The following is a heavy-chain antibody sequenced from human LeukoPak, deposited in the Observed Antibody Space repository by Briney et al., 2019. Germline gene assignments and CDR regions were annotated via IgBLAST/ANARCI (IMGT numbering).Heavy chain of an antibody. V-gene: IGHV1-18*01. CDR3: ARDLYYDSAVGY. CDR1: GYTFTSYG. Sequence: ASVKVSCKASGYTFTSYGISWVRQAPGQGLEWMGWISAYNGNANYAQKLQGRVTMTTDTSTSTAYMELRSLRSDDTAVYYCARDLYYDSAVGYWGQGTLVTVSS. CDR2: ISAYNGNA. J-gene: IGHJ4*02. D-gene: IGHD3-22*01.